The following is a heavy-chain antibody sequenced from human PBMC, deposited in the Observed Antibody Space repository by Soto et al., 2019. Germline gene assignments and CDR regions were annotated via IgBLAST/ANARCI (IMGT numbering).Heavy chain of an antibody. CDR1: GGSISSSSYY. CDR3: ARMSVAVAGAYYYYYGMDV. Sequence: SVTLSLTCTVSGGSISSSSYYWGWIRQPPGKGLEWIGSIYYSGSTYYNPSLKSRVTISVDTSKNQFSLKLSSVTAADTAVYYCARMSVAVAGAYYYYYGMDVWGQGTTVTVSS. J-gene: IGHJ6*02. CDR2: IYYSGST. D-gene: IGHD6-19*01. V-gene: IGHV4-39*01.